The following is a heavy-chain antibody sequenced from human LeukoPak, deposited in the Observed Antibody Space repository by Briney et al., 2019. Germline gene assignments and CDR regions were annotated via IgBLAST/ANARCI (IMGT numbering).Heavy chain of an antibody. J-gene: IGHJ4*02. D-gene: IGHD3-3*01. CDR1: GFILSHYG. Sequence: GRSLRLSCAASGFILSHYGMHWVRQAPGKGLEWVAVTWYDGSKEYYADSVKGRFTISRDISKNTLYLQMNSLRGDDTAVYYCAKGHYDSWSGFYGIWYWGQGTLVTVSS. CDR2: TWYDGSKE. CDR3: AKGHYDSWSGFYGIWY. V-gene: IGHV3-33*06.